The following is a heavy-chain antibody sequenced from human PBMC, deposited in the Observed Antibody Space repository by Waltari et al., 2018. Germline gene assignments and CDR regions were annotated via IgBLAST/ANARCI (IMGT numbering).Heavy chain of an antibody. V-gene: IGHV1-8*02. Sequence: QVQLVQSGAEVKKPGASGKVPCKASGYRFTDFDFNWVRQVPGQGLGWLGWMSPSSGSRGYAQKFQGRVTMTTNTSISTAYMELSSLRSEDTAVYYCTRVSAAFYILFYWGQGTLVTVSS. J-gene: IGHJ4*02. CDR3: TRVSAAFYILFY. CDR1: GYRFTDFD. CDR2: MSPSSGSR. D-gene: IGHD3-3*02.